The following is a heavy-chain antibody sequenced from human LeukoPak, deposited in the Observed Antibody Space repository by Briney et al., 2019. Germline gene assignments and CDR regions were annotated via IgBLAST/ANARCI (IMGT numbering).Heavy chain of an antibody. CDR2: IKQDGSEK. J-gene: IGHJ6*02. V-gene: IGHV3-7*01. CDR3: AREHIVVVTAIPPGMDV. Sequence: QSGGSLRLSCAASGFTFSSYWMSWVRQAPGKGLEWVANIKQDGSEKYYVDSVKGRFTISRDNAKNSLYLQMNGLRAEDTAVYYCAREHIVVVTAIPPGMDVWGQGTTVTVSS. CDR1: GFTFSSYW. D-gene: IGHD2-21*02.